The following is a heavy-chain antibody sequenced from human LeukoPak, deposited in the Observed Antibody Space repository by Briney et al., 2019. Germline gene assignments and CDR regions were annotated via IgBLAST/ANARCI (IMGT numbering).Heavy chain of an antibody. V-gene: IGHV1-18*04. Sequence: ASVKVSCKASGYTFTGYYMHWVRQAPGQGLEWMGWISAYNGNTNYAQKLQGRVTMTSDTSTSTAYMELRSLRSDDTAVYYCARENRGAPLDYWGQGTLVTVSS. J-gene: IGHJ4*02. D-gene: IGHD1-26*01. CDR1: GYTFTGYY. CDR3: ARENRGAPLDY. CDR2: ISAYNGNT.